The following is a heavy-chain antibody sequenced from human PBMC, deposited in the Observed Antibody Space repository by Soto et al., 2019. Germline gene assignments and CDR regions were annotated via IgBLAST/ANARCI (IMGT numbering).Heavy chain of an antibody. CDR3: ARGYDTSGYSGLLGY. Sequence: GASVKVSCKASGGTFSSYAISWVRQAPGQGLEWMGGIIPIFGTANYAQKFQGRVTITADESTSTAYMELSSLGSEDTAVYYCARGYDTSGYSGLLGYWGQGTLVTVSS. CDR1: GGTFSSYA. CDR2: IIPIFGTA. D-gene: IGHD3-22*01. V-gene: IGHV1-69*13. J-gene: IGHJ4*02.